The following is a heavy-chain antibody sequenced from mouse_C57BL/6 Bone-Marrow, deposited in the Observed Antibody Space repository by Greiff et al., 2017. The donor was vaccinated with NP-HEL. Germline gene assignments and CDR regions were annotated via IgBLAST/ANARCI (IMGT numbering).Heavy chain of an antibody. J-gene: IGHJ4*01. CDR1: GYAFSSSW. Sequence: VQLQQSGPELVKPGASVKISCKASGYAFSSSWMNWVKQRPGKGLEWIGRIYPGDGDTNYNGKFKGKATLTADKSSSTAYMQLRSLTSEDSAVYFCARYDFYAMDYWGQGTSVTVSS. CDR3: ARYDFYAMDY. V-gene: IGHV1-82*01. CDR2: IYPGDGDT. D-gene: IGHD2-13*01.